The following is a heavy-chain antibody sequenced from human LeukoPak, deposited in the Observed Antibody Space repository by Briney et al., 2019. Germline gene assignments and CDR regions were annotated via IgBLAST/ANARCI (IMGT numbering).Heavy chain of an antibody. CDR1: GFTFISYS. D-gene: IGHD3-10*01. Sequence: GGSLSISCSASGFTFISYSMNWVRQAPGKGLEWVSYISSSSSTIYYADSVKGRFTISRDNAKNSLYLQMNSLRAEDTAVYHCATWPGAWYGEDSWGQGTLVTVSS. J-gene: IGHJ4*02. V-gene: IGHV3-48*04. CDR2: ISSSSSTI. CDR3: ATWPGAWYGEDS.